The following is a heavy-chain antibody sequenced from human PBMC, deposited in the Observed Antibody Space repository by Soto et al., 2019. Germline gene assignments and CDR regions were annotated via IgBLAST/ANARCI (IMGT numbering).Heavy chain of an antibody. Sequence: ASVKVSCRASGYTVTSSGICWVRQAPGQGLEWMGWISAYNGNTNYAQKLQGRVTMTTDTSTSTAYMELRSLRSDDTAVYYCARNYDNWFDPWGQGTLVTVSS. V-gene: IGHV1-18*01. J-gene: IGHJ5*02. CDR2: ISAYNGNT. CDR1: GYTVTSSG. D-gene: IGHD1-7*01. CDR3: ARNYDNWFDP.